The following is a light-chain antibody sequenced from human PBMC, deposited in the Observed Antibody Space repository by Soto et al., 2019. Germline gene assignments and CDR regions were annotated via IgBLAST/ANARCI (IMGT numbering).Light chain of an antibody. Sequence: DIQLTQSPSTLSASVGDRVTITCRASRDISTWLAWYQQKPGKAPKVLIYEASNLESGVPSRFSGSGSGTEFTLTISSLQTDDFATYYCQEYSRDFGGGTRVEIK. J-gene: IGKJ4*01. V-gene: IGKV1-5*01. CDR1: RDISTW. CDR2: EAS. CDR3: QEYSRD.